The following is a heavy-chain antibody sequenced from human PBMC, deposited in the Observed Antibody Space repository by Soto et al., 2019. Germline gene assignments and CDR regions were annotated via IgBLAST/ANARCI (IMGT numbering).Heavy chain of an antibody. J-gene: IGHJ4*02. Sequence: QVQLVESGGGVVQPGRSLRLSCAASGFTFSSYAMHWVRQAPGKGLEWVAVISYDGSNKYYADSVKGRFTISRDNSKNTLYMHMNSLRDEDTAVYYCARVRSSSSRRYLDYWGPGTLVTVSS. CDR1: GFTFSSYA. D-gene: IGHD6-6*01. V-gene: IGHV3-30-3*01. CDR2: ISYDGSNK. CDR3: ARVRSSSSRRYLDY.